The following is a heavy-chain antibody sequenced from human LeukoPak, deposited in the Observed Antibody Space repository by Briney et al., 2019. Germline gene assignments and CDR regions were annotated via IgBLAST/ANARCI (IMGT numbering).Heavy chain of an antibody. J-gene: IGHJ5*02. Sequence: PGGSLRLSCAASGFTFSRYWMSWVRQAPGKGLEWVANIRQDGSEKYYVDSVKGRFTISRDNAKNSLYLQMNSLRAEDTAVYYCAREDIVVVPAAIVSWFDPWGQGTLVTVSS. CDR2: IRQDGSEK. V-gene: IGHV3-7*01. CDR1: GFTFSRYW. CDR3: AREDIVVVPAAIVSWFDP. D-gene: IGHD2-2*02.